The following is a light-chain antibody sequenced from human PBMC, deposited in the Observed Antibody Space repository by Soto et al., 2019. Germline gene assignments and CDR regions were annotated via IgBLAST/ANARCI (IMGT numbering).Light chain of an antibody. CDR3: QQANIFPLT. CDR1: QGISSW. CDR2: LAS. J-gene: IGKJ4*01. Sequence: QMTQSPYSMSASVGDRVTITCRASQGISSWLAWYQQRPGRAPKLLIYLASSLQSGAPPRFSGSGSGTEFNLTISSLQHEDFATYYCQQANIFPLTFGGGTKVESK. V-gene: IGKV1-12*01.